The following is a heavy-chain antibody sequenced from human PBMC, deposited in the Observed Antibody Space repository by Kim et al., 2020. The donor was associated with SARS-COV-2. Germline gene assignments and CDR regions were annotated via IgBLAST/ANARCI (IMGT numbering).Heavy chain of an antibody. CDR2: IDTGGRG. CDR1: GFNFGGHD. CDR3: ARVLHLWLGVDV. J-gene: IGHJ6*02. Sequence: GGSLRLSCAASGFNFGGHDMHWVRQGTGKGLEWVSAIDTGGRGYYEDSVKGRFIISRDNGQNSLYLQMDNLRAGDTAVYYGARVLHLWLGVDVWCQGTTGIVSS. D-gene: IGHD3-10*01. V-gene: IGHV3-13*04.